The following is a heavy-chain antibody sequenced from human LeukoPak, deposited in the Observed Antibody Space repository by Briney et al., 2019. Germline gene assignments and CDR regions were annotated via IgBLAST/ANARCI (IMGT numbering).Heavy chain of an antibody. CDR3: AKYNGGNPKAGSDTPPFDY. Sequence: GGSLRLSCAASGFTFSSYSMNWVRQAPGKGLEWVSSISSSSSYIYYADSVKGRFTISRDNAKNSLYLQMNSLRAEDTAVYYCAKYNGGNPKAGSDTPPFDYWGQGTLVTVSS. V-gene: IGHV3-21*04. D-gene: IGHD4-23*01. CDR2: ISSSSSYI. CDR1: GFTFSSYS. J-gene: IGHJ4*02.